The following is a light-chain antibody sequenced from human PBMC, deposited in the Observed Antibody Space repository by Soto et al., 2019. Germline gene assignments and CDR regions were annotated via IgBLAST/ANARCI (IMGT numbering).Light chain of an antibody. Sequence: EIVMTQSPATLSVSPGERATLSCRASQSVSSNLAWHQQKPGQAPRLLIYGASTRATGIPARFSGSGSGTEFTLTISSLQSEDFAVYYCQQYNNWPPGTFGQGTKVEI. CDR2: GAS. CDR3: QQYNNWPPGT. V-gene: IGKV3-15*01. CDR1: QSVSSN. J-gene: IGKJ1*01.